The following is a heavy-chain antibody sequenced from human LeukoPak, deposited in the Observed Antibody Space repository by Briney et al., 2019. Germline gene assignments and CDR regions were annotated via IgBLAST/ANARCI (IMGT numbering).Heavy chain of an antibody. J-gene: IGHJ6*02. D-gene: IGHD3-3*01. CDR3: ARDPVDFWSPPDLYYGMDV. V-gene: IGHV3-21*01. CDR1: GFTFSSYS. Sequence: GGSLRLSCAASGFTFSSYSMNWVRQAPGKGLEWVSSISSSSYIYYADSVKGRFTISRDNAKNSLYLQMNSLRAEDTAVYYCARDPVDFWSPPDLYYGMDVWGQGTTVTVSS. CDR2: ISSSSYI.